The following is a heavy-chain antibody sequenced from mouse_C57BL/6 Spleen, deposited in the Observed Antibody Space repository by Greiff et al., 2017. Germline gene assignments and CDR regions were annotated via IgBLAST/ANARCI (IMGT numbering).Heavy chain of an antibody. Sequence: VQLQQSGPELVKPGASVKISCKASGYSFTGYYMNWVKQSPEKSLEWIGEINPSTGGTTYNQKFKAKATLTVDKSSSTAYMQLKSLTSEDSVVYDCATRGLGQAWFAYWGQGALVTVSA. V-gene: IGHV1-42*01. J-gene: IGHJ3*01. D-gene: IGHD3-3*01. CDR2: INPSTGGT. CDR3: ATRGLGQAWFAY. CDR1: GYSFTGYY.